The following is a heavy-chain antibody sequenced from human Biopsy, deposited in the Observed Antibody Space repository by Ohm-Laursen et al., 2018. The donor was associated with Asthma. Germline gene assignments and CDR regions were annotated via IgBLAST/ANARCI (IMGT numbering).Heavy chain of an antibody. CDR1: GFTFSSYG. D-gene: IGHD3-22*01. CDR2: IWYDGSNK. J-gene: IGHJ4*02. CDR3: ARDPAGYYYFDY. V-gene: IGHV3-33*01. Sequence: SLRLSCSASGFTFSSYGMHWVRQAPGKGLEWVTVIWYDGSNKYYADSVKGRFTISRDNSKNTLYLQMNSLRAEDTAVYYCARDPAGYYYFDYWGQGTLVTVSS.